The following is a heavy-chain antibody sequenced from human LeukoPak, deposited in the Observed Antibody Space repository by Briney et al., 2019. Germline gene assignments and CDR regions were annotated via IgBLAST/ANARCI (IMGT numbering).Heavy chain of an antibody. CDR3: ARGYSSGWPAFDI. CDR2: IYSGGST. J-gene: IGHJ3*02. Sequence: GGSLRLSCAASGFTVSSNYMSWVRQAPGKGLEWVSVIYSGGSTYYADSVKGRFTISSDNSKNTLYLQMNSLRAEDTAVYYCARGYSSGWPAFDIWGQGTMVTVSS. CDR1: GFTVSSNY. D-gene: IGHD6-19*01. V-gene: IGHV3-53*01.